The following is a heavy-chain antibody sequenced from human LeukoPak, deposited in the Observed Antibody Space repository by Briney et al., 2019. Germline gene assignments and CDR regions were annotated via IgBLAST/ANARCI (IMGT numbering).Heavy chain of an antibody. Sequence: GGSLRLSCAASGFTFSSYGMHWVRQAPGKGLEWVAVISYDGSNKYYADSVKGRFTISRDNSKNTPYLQMNSLRAEDTAVYYCAKQRLLWFGEHYYFDYWGQGTLVTVSS. V-gene: IGHV3-30*18. D-gene: IGHD3-10*01. CDR1: GFTFSSYG. CDR3: AKQRLLWFGEHYYFDY. J-gene: IGHJ4*02. CDR2: ISYDGSNK.